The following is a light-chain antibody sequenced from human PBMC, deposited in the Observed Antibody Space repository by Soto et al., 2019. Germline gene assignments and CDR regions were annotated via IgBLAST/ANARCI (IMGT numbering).Light chain of an antibody. CDR3: SSYTSSNTLV. CDR2: DVS. CDR1: SSDVGGYNY. J-gene: IGLJ1*01. V-gene: IGLV2-14*01. Sequence: QSVLTQPASVSGSPGQSITISCTGTSSDVGGYNYVSWYQQHPGKAPKFMIYDVSNRPSGVSNRFSGSKSGNTASLTISGLQADDEADYSCSSYTSSNTLVFGTGTKVTVL.